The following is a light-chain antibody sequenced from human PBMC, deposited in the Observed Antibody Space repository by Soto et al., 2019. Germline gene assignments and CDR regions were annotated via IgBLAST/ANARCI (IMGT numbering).Light chain of an antibody. CDR2: EVT. J-gene: IGLJ3*02. CDR3: NSYAASGNLWV. CDR1: SSDVGGYNY. V-gene: IGLV2-8*01. Sequence: QSALTQPPSAFGSPGQSVTISCTGTSSDVGGYNYVSWYQQHPGKAPKLMIYEVTQRPSGVPNRFSGSKSGNTASLTVSGLQAEDEADYYCNSYAASGNLWVFGGGTKVTVL.